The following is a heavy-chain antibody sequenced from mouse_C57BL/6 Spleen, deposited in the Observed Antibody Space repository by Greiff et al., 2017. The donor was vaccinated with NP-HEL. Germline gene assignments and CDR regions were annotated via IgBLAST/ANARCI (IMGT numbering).Heavy chain of an antibody. Sequence: VQLQQSGAELVKPGASVKISCKASGYAFSSYWMNWVKQRPGKGLEWIGQIYPGDGDTNYNGKFKGKATLTADKSSSTAYMQLSSLTSEDSAVYFCARSLYGNYVPFDYGGQGTTLTVSS. J-gene: IGHJ2*01. D-gene: IGHD2-1*01. CDR2: IYPGDGDT. CDR1: GYAFSSYW. V-gene: IGHV1-80*01. CDR3: ARSLYGNYVPFDY.